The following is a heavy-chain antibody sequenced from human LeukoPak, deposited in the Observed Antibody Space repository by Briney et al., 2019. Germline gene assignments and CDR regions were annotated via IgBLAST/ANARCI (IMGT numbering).Heavy chain of an antibody. CDR2: ITSSGEAT. J-gene: IGHJ4*02. Sequence: GGSLRLSCDASGFTFSIYAMSWVRQGTGKGLEWVSSITSSGEATYYADSVKGRFTISRDNSKNTLYLQMNSLRAEDTAVYYCAKVVEGGFDYWGQGTLATVSS. CDR1: GFTFSIYA. D-gene: IGHD2-15*01. CDR3: AKVVEGGFDY. V-gene: IGHV3-23*01.